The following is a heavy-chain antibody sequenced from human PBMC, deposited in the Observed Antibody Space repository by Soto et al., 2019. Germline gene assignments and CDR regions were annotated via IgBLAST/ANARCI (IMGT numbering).Heavy chain of an antibody. J-gene: IGHJ4*02. CDR1: GFPFISYA. CDR3: ARGYSSSWYGFVEFDY. Sequence: PGGSLRLSCASSGFPFISYAMHWVRQAPGKGLEWVAVISYDGSNKYYADSVKGRFTISRDNSKNTLYLQMNSLRAEDTAVYYCARGYSSSWYGFVEFDYWGQGTLVTVSS. D-gene: IGHD6-13*01. V-gene: IGHV3-30-3*01. CDR2: ISYDGSNK.